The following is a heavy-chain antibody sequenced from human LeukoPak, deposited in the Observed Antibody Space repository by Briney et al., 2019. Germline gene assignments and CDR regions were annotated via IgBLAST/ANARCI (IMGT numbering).Heavy chain of an antibody. CDR2: IYHSGST. D-gene: IGHD2-2*01. CDR1: GGSISSGGYS. J-gene: IGHJ4*02. Sequence: SETLSLTCAVSGGSISSGGYSWSWIRQPPGKGLEWIGYIYHSGSTYYNPSLKSRVTISVDRSKNQFSLKLSSVTAAGTAVYYCARGPKSPAAFDYWGQGTLVTVSS. CDR3: ARGPKSPAAFDY. V-gene: IGHV4-30-2*01.